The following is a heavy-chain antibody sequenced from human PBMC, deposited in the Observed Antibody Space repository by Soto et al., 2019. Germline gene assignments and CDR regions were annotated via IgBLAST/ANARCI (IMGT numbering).Heavy chain of an antibody. CDR2: IYYSGST. CDR1: GGSISSGGYY. Sequence: QVQLQESGPGLVKPSQTLSLTCTVSGGSISSGGYYWSWIRQHPGKGLEWIGYIYYSGSTYYNPSLKGRVTISVDTSKNQFSLKLSSVTAADTAVYYCAREKKTGYYPSYYYYYGMDVWGQGTTVTVSS. D-gene: IGHD3-9*01. J-gene: IGHJ6*02. CDR3: AREKKTGYYPSYYYYYGMDV. V-gene: IGHV4-31*03.